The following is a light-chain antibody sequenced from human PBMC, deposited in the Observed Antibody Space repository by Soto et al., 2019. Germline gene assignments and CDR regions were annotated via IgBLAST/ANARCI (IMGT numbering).Light chain of an antibody. CDR3: QVWESRSDQYV. V-gene: IGLV3-21*02. CDR2: DDS. J-gene: IGLJ1*01. Sequence: SYYLTQPPSVSVAAGQTATITCWGNNIGSERVHWYQQRPGQAPAVVVFDDSDRPSGIPERFSGSNSGNTATLTISRVEDGDEADYYCQVWESRSDQYVFGTGTKVTVL. CDR1: NIGSER.